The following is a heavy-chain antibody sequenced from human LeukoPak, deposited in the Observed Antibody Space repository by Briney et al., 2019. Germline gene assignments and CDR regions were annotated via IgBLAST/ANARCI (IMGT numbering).Heavy chain of an antibody. Sequence: SETLSLTCTVSGGSISSYYWSWIRQPPGKGLEWIGYIYYSGSTNYNPSLKSRVTISVDTSKNQFSLKLSSVTAADTAVYYCAGAPNYYDSSGYYRFDYWGQGTLVTVSS. CDR1: GGSISSYY. CDR2: IYYSGST. D-gene: IGHD3-22*01. CDR3: AGAPNYYDSSGYYRFDY. V-gene: IGHV4-59*08. J-gene: IGHJ4*02.